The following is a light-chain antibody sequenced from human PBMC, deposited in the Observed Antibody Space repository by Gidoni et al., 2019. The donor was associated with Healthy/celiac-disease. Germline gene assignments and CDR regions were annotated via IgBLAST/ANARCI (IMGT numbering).Light chain of an antibody. CDR2: GAS. Sequence: EIVLTKSPGTLSLSPVERATLSCSASQSGSSSYLDWYQQKPGQAPRLRISGASSRATGIPDRFSGSGSGTDFTLTISRLEPEDCAVYYCQQYGSSPPMCSFXQXTKLEIK. CDR1: QSGSSSY. CDR3: QQYGSSPPMCS. J-gene: IGKJ2*04. V-gene: IGKV3-20*01.